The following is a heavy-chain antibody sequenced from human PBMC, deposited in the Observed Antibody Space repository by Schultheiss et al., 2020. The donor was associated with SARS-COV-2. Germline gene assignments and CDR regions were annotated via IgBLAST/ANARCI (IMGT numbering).Heavy chain of an antibody. CDR3: ARLNPFGVVAFDY. CDR2: ISYDGSNK. V-gene: IGHV3-30*04. Sequence: GGSLRLSCAASGFTFSDYYMSWIRLAPGKGLEWVAVISYDGSNKYYADSVKGRFTISRDNSKNTLYLQMNSLRAEDTAVYYCARLNPFGVVAFDYWGQGTLVTVSS. J-gene: IGHJ4*02. CDR1: GFTFSDYY. D-gene: IGHD3-3*01.